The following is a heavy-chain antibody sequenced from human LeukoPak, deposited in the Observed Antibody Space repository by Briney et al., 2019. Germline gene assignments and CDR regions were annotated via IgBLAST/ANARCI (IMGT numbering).Heavy chain of an antibody. J-gene: IGHJ3*02. V-gene: IGHV1-18*01. Sequence: ASVKVSCKASGYTFTSYGISWVRQAPGQGLEWMGWISAYNGNTNYAQKLQGRVTMTTDTSTSTACMELRSLRSDDTAVYYCARGLRYFDWLFRRTDRIAFDIWGQGTMVTVSS. CDR3: ARGLRYFDWLFRRTDRIAFDI. CDR1: GYTFTSYG. CDR2: ISAYNGNT. D-gene: IGHD3-9*01.